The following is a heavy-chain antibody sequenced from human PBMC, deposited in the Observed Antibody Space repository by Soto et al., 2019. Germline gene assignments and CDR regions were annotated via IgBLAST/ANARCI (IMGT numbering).Heavy chain of an antibody. J-gene: IGHJ6*02. Sequence: QVQLLQSGAEVKKPGSSVRVSCEASGGTFRTYAISWVRQAPGQVLEWMGEIIPIFGTVNYAQKFQGRVTIPADESTTTVYMDLRSLRSEATAVYYCAKGAVAGTPTSYYYYGMDVWGQGTTVTVSS. D-gene: IGHD6-19*01. CDR1: GGTFRTYA. V-gene: IGHV1-69*12. CDR2: IIPIFGTV. CDR3: AKGAVAGTPTSYYYYGMDV.